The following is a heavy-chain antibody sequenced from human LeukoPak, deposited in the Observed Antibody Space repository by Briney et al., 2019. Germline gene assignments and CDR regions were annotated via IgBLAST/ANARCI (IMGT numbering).Heavy chain of an antibody. CDR3: ARDLSAAFDF. CDR2: LVYDARS. J-gene: IGHJ4*02. D-gene: IGHD6-25*01. V-gene: IGHV3-33*01. CDR1: GFPFSSYG. Sequence: AGGSLGLSCAASGFPFSSYGMHWVRQAPGKGLEWVARLVYDARSDYANSVKGRFSISRDDSKNTLFLDMSNLRVEDTALYYCARDLSAAFDFWGQGVLVTASS.